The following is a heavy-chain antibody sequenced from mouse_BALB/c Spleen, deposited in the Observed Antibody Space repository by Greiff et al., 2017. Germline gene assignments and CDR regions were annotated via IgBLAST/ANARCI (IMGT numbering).Heavy chain of an antibody. V-gene: IGHV14-3*02. CDR3: TRYGYYAMDY. CDR2: IDPANGNT. J-gene: IGHJ4*01. D-gene: IGHD1-1*02. Sequence: EVKLLESGAELVKPGASVKLSCTASGFNIKDTYMHWVKQRPEQGLEWIGRIDPANGNTKYDPKFQGKATITADTSSNTAYMELRSLTSEDSAVYYCTRYGYYAMDYWGQGTSVTVSS. CDR1: GFNIKDTY.